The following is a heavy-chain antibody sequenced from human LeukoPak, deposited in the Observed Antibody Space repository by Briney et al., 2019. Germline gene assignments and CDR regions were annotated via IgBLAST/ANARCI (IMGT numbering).Heavy chain of an antibody. CDR3: AKAGFNYYGSGSYYAYYFDY. CDR2: ISGSGGRT. CDR1: GFTFSGYA. J-gene: IGHJ4*02. V-gene: IGHV3-23*01. Sequence: PGGSLRLSCAASGFTFSGYAMSWVRQAPGKGLEWVSTISGSGGRTYYADSVEGRFTISRDNSKNTLYLQMNSLRAEDTAVYYCAKAGFNYYGSGSYYAYYFDYWGQGTLVTVSS. D-gene: IGHD3-10*01.